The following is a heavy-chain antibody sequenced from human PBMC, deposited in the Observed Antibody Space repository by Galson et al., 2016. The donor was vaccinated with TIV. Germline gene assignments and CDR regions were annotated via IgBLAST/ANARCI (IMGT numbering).Heavy chain of an antibody. J-gene: IGHJ3*02. Sequence: QSGAEVKKSGESLKISCKGSGYRFSTSWIGWVRQMPGKGLEWMGIIFPGDSETRYSPSFQGQVTISADKSISTAYVQWSSLKASDTAMYYCASLGDSGGHYLTDAFGIWGQGTTVTVSS. CDR3: ASLGDSGGHYLTDAFGI. CDR1: GYRFSTSW. D-gene: IGHD3-22*01. V-gene: IGHV5-51*03. CDR2: IFPGDSET.